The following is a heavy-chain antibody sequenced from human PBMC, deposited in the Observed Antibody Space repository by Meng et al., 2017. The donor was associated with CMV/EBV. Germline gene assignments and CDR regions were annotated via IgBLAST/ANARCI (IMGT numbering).Heavy chain of an antibody. J-gene: IGHJ6*02. D-gene: IGHD3-3*01. CDR2: IFSNDEK. CDR1: GFSLSNARMG. V-gene: IGHV2-26*01. Sequence: SGPTLVKPTETLTLTCTVSGFSLSNARMGVSWIRQPPGKALEWLAHIFSNDEKSYSTSLKSRLTISKDTSKSQVVLTMTNMDPVDTATYYCARIKTIFGVVITENYYYYYGMDVWGQGTTVTVSS. CDR3: ARIKTIFGVVITENYYYYYGMDV.